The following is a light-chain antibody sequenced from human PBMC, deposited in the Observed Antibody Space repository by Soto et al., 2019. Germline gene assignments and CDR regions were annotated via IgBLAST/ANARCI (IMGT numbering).Light chain of an antibody. CDR2: EVS. V-gene: IGLV2-23*02. Sequence: QSDLSQPASVSGSPGQSITISCSGTTSDVGGYNLVSWYQQHPDKAPKLLIYEVSQRPSGVSSRFSGYKSGNTATLTISGVQTEEEADYFCCSYATSSFVFGTGTKVTVL. J-gene: IGLJ1*01. CDR1: TSDVGGYNL. CDR3: CSYATSSFV.